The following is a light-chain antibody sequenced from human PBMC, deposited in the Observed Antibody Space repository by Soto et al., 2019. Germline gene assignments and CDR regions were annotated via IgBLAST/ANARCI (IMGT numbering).Light chain of an antibody. CDR3: QQYNTYSSLT. CDR1: QSISSW. Sequence: DIQMTQSPSTLSASVGEKLTITCRASQSISSWLAWYQQKLGRAPRLLIYDASSLESGVPSRFSGSGYGTEFTLTISSLQPDDFATYYCQQYNTYSSLTFGGGTKVDIK. CDR2: DAS. V-gene: IGKV1-5*01. J-gene: IGKJ4*01.